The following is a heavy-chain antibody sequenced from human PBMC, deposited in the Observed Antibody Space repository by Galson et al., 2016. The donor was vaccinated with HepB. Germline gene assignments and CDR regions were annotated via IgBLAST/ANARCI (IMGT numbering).Heavy chain of an antibody. CDR3: ARACSNANCFYDAFDI. V-gene: IGHV1-2*02. CDR1: GLRFTGYF. J-gene: IGHJ3*02. CDR2: INPDTSGT. D-gene: IGHD4/OR15-4a*01. Sequence: SVKVSCKASGLRFTGYFMHWVRQAPGQGLEWMGWINPDTSGTDYAQKFQGRFTITRDTSLSTLYMELSSLKSDDTAVYFCARACSNANCFYDAFDIWGQGTMVTVSS.